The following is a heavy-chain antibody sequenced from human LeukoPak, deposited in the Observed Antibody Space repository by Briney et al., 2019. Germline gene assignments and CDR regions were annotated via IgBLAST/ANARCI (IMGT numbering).Heavy chain of an antibody. CDR2: ISAYNGNT. V-gene: IGHV1-18*01. Sequence: ASVKVSCKASGYTFTSYGISWVRQAPGQGLERMGWISAYNGNTNYAQKLQGRVTMTTDTSTSTAYMELRSLRSDDTAVYYCARVFSGYSYGYLDYWGQGTLVTVSS. J-gene: IGHJ4*02. CDR1: GYTFTSYG. CDR3: ARVFSGYSYGYLDY. D-gene: IGHD5-18*01.